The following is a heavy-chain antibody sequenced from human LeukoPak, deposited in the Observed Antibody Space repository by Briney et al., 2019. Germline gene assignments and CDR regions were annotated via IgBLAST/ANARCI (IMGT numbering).Heavy chain of an antibody. V-gene: IGHV4-34*01. J-gene: IGHJ4*02. CDR3: ARRLRVDRYFDY. Sequence: SETLSLTCAVYGGSFSGYYWSWIRQPPGKGLEWIGEINHSGSTNYNPSLKSRVTISVDTSKNQFSLKLSSVTAADTAVYYCARRLRVDRYFDYWGQGTLVTVSS. D-gene: IGHD3-9*01. CDR2: INHSGST. CDR1: GGSFSGYY.